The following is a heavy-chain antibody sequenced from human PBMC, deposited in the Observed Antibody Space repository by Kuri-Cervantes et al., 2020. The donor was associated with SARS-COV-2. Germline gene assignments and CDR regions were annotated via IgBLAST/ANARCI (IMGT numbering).Heavy chain of an antibody. V-gene: IGHV1-8*01. CDR2: MNPKIDIS. Sequence: ASVKVSCKASGYTFTGYDINWVRQAPGQGLEWVGWMNPKIDISGSVKKFQGRVTMTRDTSTNTAYMELSSLRSEDTAVYYCARRFYGSSWYNYYYYGMDVWGQGTTVTVSS. CDR1: GYTFTGYD. CDR3: ARRFYGSSWYNYYYYGMDV. D-gene: IGHD6-13*01. J-gene: IGHJ6*01.